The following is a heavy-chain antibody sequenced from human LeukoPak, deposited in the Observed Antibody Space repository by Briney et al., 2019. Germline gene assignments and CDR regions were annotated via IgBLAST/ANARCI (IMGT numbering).Heavy chain of an antibody. V-gene: IGHV3-48*04. CDR1: GFTFSSYG. D-gene: IGHD3-9*01. J-gene: IGHJ4*02. CDR3: ARETRDYDLFTDSTGAFDY. CDR2: ISSGDSTI. Sequence: PGGSLRLSCAASGFTFSSYGMHWVRQAPGKGLEWLSYISSGDSTIYYADSVKGRFTISRDNARNSLYLQMNSLRAEDTAVYYCARETRDYDLFTDSTGAFDYWGQGTLVTVSS.